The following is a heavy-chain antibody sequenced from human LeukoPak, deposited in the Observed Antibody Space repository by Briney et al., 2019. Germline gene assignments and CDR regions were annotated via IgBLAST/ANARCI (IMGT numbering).Heavy chain of an antibody. D-gene: IGHD4-23*01. CDR2: LYYSGST. J-gene: IGHJ4*02. CDR3: ASVFPGDCGNPDFDY. Sequence: SETLSLTCTVSGGSISSSSYYWGWIRQPPGKGLEWIGSLYYSGSTYYNPSLKSRVTISVDTSKNQFSLKLSSVTAADTAVYYCASVFPGDCGNPDFDYWGQGTLVTVSS. CDR1: GGSISSSSYY. V-gene: IGHV4-39*01.